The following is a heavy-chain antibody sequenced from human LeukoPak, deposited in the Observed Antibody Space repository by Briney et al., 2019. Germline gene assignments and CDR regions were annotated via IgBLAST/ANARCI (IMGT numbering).Heavy chain of an antibody. CDR3: ARDGTAAGLYFDL. CDR1: GFTFSSYT. Sequence: GGSLRLSCAASGFTFSSYTMNWVRQAPGKGLEWVSCISSSSGYIYYADSVKGRFTISRDNAKNSLYLQMSALRAEDTAVYYCARDGTAAGLYFDLWGQGTLVTVSS. D-gene: IGHD6-13*01. J-gene: IGHJ4*01. CDR2: ISSSSGYI. V-gene: IGHV3-21*01.